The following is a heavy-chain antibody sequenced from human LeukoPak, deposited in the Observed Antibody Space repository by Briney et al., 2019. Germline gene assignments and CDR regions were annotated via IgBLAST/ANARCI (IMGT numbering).Heavy chain of an antibody. J-gene: IGHJ4*02. D-gene: IGHD7-27*01. CDR3: ARDFNWGWDN. CDR1: GGSISSSSYY. V-gene: IGHV4-39*07. CDR2: IYYSGST. Sequence: PSETLSLTCTVSGGSISSSSYYWGWIRQPPGKGLEWIGSIYYSGSTYYNPSLKSRVTISVDTSKNQFSLKLSSVTAADTAVYYCARDFNWGWDNWGQGTLVTVSP.